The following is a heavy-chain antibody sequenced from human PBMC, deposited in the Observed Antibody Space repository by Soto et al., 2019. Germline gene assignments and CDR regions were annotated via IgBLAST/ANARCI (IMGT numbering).Heavy chain of an antibody. Sequence: EVQLVETGGGLIQPGGSLRLSCAASGFTVSSNYMSWVRQAPGKGLEWVSGIYSGGSTYYADSVRGRFTTSRDKSKNTLYLQMKSLRAEDTAGYYCARDPPATRHGMDVWGQGTTVTVSS. CDR3: ARDPPATRHGMDV. D-gene: IGHD2-2*01. J-gene: IGHJ6*02. CDR1: GFTVSSNY. CDR2: IYSGGST. V-gene: IGHV3-53*02.